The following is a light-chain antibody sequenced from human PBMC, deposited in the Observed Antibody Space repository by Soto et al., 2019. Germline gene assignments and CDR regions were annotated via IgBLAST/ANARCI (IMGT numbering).Light chain of an antibody. CDR3: CSYAGTYAFV. CDR2: DVS. Sequence: QSALTQPRSVSRSPGQSVTISCTGTSSNVGAYDYVSWYQHHPGKAPKLMIYDVSKRPSGVPDRFSGSKSGNTASLTISGLQAEDEADYYCCSYAGTYAFVFGGGTKLTVL. J-gene: IGLJ2*01. CDR1: SSNVGAYDY. V-gene: IGLV2-11*01.